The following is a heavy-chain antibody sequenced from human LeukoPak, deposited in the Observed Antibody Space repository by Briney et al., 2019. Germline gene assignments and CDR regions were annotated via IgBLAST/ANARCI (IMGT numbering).Heavy chain of an antibody. J-gene: IGHJ6*03. D-gene: IGHD1-26*01. CDR3: ARSLGEWEDGRYYMDV. Sequence: GGSPRLSCAASGFTFSSYSMNWVRQAPGKGLEWVSSISSSSSYIYYADSVKGRFTISRDNAKNSLYLQMNSLRAEDTAVYYCARSLGEWEDGRYYMDVWGKGTTVTVSS. V-gene: IGHV3-21*01. CDR2: ISSSSSYI. CDR1: GFTFSSYS.